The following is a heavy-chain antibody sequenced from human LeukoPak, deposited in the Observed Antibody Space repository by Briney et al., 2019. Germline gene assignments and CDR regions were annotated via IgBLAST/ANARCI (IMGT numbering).Heavy chain of an antibody. Sequence: PGGSLRLSCAASGFTFSSYSMSWVRQAPGKGLEWISYISTGSSTMYYADSVKGRFTISRDDARTSLSLQMNSLRAEDTAVYYCVKEMGYCSGCGCYRWFHAWGQGTLVTVSS. D-gene: IGHD2-15*01. J-gene: IGHJ5*02. CDR3: VKEMGYCSGCGCYRWFHA. V-gene: IGHV3-48*01. CDR1: GFTFSSYS. CDR2: ISTGSSTM.